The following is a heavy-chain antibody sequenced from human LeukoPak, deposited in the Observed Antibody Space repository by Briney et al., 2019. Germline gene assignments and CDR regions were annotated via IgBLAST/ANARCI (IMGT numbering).Heavy chain of an antibody. CDR2: ISSNGGST. CDR3: ARGLEAGYYMDV. D-gene: IGHD6-13*01. V-gene: IGHV3-64*01. J-gene: IGHJ6*03. Sequence: GGSLRLSCAASGFTFSTYAMHWVRQAPGKGLEYVSAISSNGGSTYYANSVKGRFTISRDNSKNTLYLQMGSLRAEDMAVYYCARGLEAGYYMDVWGKGTTVTVS. CDR1: GFTFSTYA.